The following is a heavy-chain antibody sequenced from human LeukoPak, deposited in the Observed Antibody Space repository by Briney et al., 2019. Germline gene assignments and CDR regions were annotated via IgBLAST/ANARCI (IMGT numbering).Heavy chain of an antibody. CDR2: IYYSGST. V-gene: IGHV4-39*01. Sequence: SETLSLTCTVSGGSISSSSYYWGWTRQPPGKGLEWIGSIYYSGSTYYNPSLNSRVTIYVDTSKNQFSLKLSSVTAADTAVYYCASTQWRYFENWFDPWGQGTLVTVSS. J-gene: IGHJ5*02. CDR3: ASTQWRYFENWFDP. CDR1: GGSISSSSYY. D-gene: IGHD3-9*01.